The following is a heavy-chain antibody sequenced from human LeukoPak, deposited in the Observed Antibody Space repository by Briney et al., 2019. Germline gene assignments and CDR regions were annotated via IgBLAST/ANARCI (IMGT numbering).Heavy chain of an antibody. V-gene: IGHV3-7*04. D-gene: IGHD5-24*01. CDR1: GFLFSSYW. CDR2: IKQDGSKK. CDR3: TRVGYIDEGIDY. Sequence: GGSLRLSCVASGFLFSSYWMTWVRQAPGKGLDLVANIKQDGSKKSYVDSVKGRFTISRDNAKNSLYLQMNSLRAEDTAIYYCTRVGYIDEGIDYWGQGTLVTVSS. J-gene: IGHJ4*02.